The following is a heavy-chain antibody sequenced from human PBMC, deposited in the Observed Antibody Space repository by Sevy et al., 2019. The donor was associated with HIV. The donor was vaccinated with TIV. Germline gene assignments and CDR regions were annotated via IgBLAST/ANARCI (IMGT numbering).Heavy chain of an antibody. CDR3: ARHPANSNVFEY. J-gene: IGHJ4*02. CDR2: IHHTGKT. Sequence: SETLSLTCTVSGGSIISSTYYWDWIRQPPGKGLEWIGNIHHTGKTYYIPSLRSRVTMSVDTSKNQFSLNLNSVTAADTAVYYCARHPANSNVFEYGGRGTLVTVSS. D-gene: IGHD2-21*01. CDR1: GGSIISSTYY. V-gene: IGHV4-39*01.